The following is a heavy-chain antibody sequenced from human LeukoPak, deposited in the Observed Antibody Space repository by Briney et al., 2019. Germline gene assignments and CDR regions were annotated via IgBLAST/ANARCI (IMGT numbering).Heavy chain of an antibody. Sequence: ASVKVSCKASGYTFTGHYIHWVRQAPGQGPEWMGWINPNSGGTNYAQKFQGRVTMTRDTSISTAYMELSRLRSDDTAVYYCAKSANSTTACSDYWGQGTLVTVSS. CDR2: INPNSGGT. CDR1: GYTFTGHY. D-gene: IGHD2/OR15-2a*01. V-gene: IGHV1-2*02. J-gene: IGHJ4*02. CDR3: AKSANSTTACSDY.